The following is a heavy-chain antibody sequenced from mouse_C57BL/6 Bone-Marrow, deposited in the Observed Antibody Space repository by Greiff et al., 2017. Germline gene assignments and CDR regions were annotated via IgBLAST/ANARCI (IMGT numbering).Heavy chain of an antibody. CDR2: IYPSDSET. CDR1: GYTFTSYW. CDR3: ARRLLRGFAY. Sequence: QVQLQQPGAELVRPESSVKLSCKASGYTFTSYWMDWVKQRPGQGLEWIGNIYPSDSETHYNQKFKDKATLTVDKSSSTAYMQLSSLTSEDSAVYYCARRLLRGFAYWGQGTLVTVSA. D-gene: IGHD2-3*01. J-gene: IGHJ3*01. V-gene: IGHV1-61*01.